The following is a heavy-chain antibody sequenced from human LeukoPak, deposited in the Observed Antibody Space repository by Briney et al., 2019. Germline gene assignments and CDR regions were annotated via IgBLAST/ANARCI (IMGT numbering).Heavy chain of an antibody. CDR2: ISRASRYT. V-gene: IGHV3-11*05. CDR1: GFTFSDYY. Sequence: GGSLRLSCAASGFTFSDYYMSWIRQAPGKGLEGLSYISRASRYTKYADSVKGRFTISRDNAKKSLYLQINRLRAEDTAVYYCARDIYCSGGSCSGYFDYWGQGTLVTVSS. J-gene: IGHJ4*02. D-gene: IGHD2-15*01. CDR3: ARDIYCSGGSCSGYFDY.